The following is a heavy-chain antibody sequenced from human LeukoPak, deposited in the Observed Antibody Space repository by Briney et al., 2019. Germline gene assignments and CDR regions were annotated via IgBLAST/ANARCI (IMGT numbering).Heavy chain of an antibody. Sequence: GASVKVSCKASGYTFTSYGISWVRQAPGQGLEWMGWISAYNGNTNYAQKLQGRVTMTTDTSTSTAYMELRSLRSDDTAVYYCARTSRYFDWLLPYYFDYWSQGTLVTVSS. D-gene: IGHD3-9*01. CDR3: ARTSRYFDWLLPYYFDY. CDR1: GYTFTSYG. J-gene: IGHJ4*02. CDR2: ISAYNGNT. V-gene: IGHV1-18*01.